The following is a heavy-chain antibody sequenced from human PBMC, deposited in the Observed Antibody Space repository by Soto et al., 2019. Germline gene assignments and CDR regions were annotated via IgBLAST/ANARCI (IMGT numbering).Heavy chain of an antibody. CDR2: ISYDGSNK. J-gene: IGHJ6*02. CDR1: GSTFSNYI. V-gene: IGHV3-30-3*01. Sequence: QPQLVESGGGVVQPGTSLRLSCTASGSTFSNYIMHWVRQAPGKGLDWVAFISYDGSNKDYADSVEGRFTISRDNSKSTLYLQLSSLRPEDTAVYYCAGGDNYYALGVWGQGTTVTVSS. D-gene: IGHD2-15*01. CDR3: AGGDNYYALGV.